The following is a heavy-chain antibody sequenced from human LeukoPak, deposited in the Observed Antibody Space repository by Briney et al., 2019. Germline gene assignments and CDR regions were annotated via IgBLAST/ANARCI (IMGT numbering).Heavy chain of an antibody. CDR2: ISAYNGNT. Sequence: GASVKVSCKASGYTFTNYGISWVRQAPGQGLEWMGWISAYNGNTNYAQKLQGRVTMTTDTSTSTAYMELRSLRSDDTAVYYCARDLGLSEPQYNDYWGQGGLVTASS. CDR1: GYTFTNYG. J-gene: IGHJ4*02. V-gene: IGHV1-18*01. CDR3: ARDLGLSEPQYNDY. D-gene: IGHD1-14*01.